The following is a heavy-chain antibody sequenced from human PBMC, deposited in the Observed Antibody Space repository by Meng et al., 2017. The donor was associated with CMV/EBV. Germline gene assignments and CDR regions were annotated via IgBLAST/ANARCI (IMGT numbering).Heavy chain of an antibody. J-gene: IGHJ2*01. D-gene: IGHD3-10*01. CDR3: ARGPILWFGESSSFDL. CDR2: IYHSGST. V-gene: IGHV4-4*02. CDR1: GGSISLSCW. Sequence: GGSISLSCWWSWVRQPSGKGLEWIGQIYHSGSTNYTPSLKSRVTISVDKSKTQFSLKLSSVTAADTAVYYCARGPILWFGESSSFDLWGRGTLVTVSS.